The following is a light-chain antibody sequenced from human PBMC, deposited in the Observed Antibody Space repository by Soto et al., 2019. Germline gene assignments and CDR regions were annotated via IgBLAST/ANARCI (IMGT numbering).Light chain of an antibody. Sequence: DIQLTQSPFFLYSSVGARVSISCPAIQAIYSYLAWYQQKPGKAPKLLIFGASKLQSGVPSRFSGSGSVTELTLTISSLQHEDFATDDCQPINSHPRTFGQGTKLEIK. CDR1: QAIYSY. CDR3: QPINSHPRT. CDR2: GAS. J-gene: IGKJ2*01. V-gene: IGKV1-9*01.